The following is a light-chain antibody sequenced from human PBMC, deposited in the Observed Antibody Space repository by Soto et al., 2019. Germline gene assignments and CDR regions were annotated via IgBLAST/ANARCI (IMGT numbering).Light chain of an antibody. CDR1: QSISGS. V-gene: IGKV1-5*01. CDR2: DVS. J-gene: IGKJ1*01. Sequence: IKMNLSPSTLSGSVIGVSAMTFRASQSISGSLAWCQHRPGEAPKLLIYDVSTLESGVPSRFSGFGSGTEFTLSISGLQPDDFGTYYCQQYYMGWTFGQGGKVDIK. CDR3: QQYYMGWT.